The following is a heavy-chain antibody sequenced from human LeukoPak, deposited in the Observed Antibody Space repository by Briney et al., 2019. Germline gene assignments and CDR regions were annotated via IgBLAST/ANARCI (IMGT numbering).Heavy chain of an antibody. J-gene: IGHJ4*02. CDR2: IYYSGST. Sequence: SETLSLTCTVSGGSISSYYWSWIRQPPGKGLEWIGYIYYSGSTNYNPSLKSRVTISVDTSKNQFSLKLSPVTAADTAVYYRARLQDGYRYGADYWGQGTLVTAS. CDR3: ARLQDGYRYGADY. D-gene: IGHD5-18*01. CDR1: GGSISSYY. V-gene: IGHV4-59*08.